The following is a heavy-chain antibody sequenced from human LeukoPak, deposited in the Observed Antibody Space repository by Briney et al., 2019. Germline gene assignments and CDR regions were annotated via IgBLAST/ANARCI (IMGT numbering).Heavy chain of an antibody. Sequence: PGGSLRLSCAASGFTLSSYWMSWVRQAPGKGLEGVASIKQDGSEKYYVDSVKGRFTISRDNAKNSLYLQMNSLRAEDTALYYCARAPGEGWFDPWGQGTLVTVSS. V-gene: IGHV3-7*01. J-gene: IGHJ5*02. CDR3: ARAPGEGWFDP. CDR2: IKQDGSEK. D-gene: IGHD4-17*01. CDR1: GFTLSSYW.